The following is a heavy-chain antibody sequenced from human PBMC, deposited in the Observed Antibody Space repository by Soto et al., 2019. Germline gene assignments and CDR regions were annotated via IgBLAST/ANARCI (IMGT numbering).Heavy chain of an antibody. CDR3: ARDDDNEANAIDL. J-gene: IGHJ4*02. V-gene: IGHV3-33*01. CDR2: IWNDGRKQ. Sequence: QVQLVESGGGVVQPGRSLRLSCVASGFTFSRYGMHWVRQAPGKGLEWVAVIWNDGRKQVYDDSVKGRFTISRDNSRNTLYLQMDSLRDDDTSVYYCARDDDNEANAIDLRGQGTVVTVSS. D-gene: IGHD1-1*01. CDR1: GFTFSRYG.